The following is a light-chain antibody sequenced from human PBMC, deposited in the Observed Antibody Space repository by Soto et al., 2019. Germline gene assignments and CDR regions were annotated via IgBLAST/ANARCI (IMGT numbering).Light chain of an antibody. V-gene: IGKV3-15*01. CDR2: GAS. J-gene: IGKJ2*01. CDR3: QQYYNWHQYT. Sequence: EIVMTQSPATLSVSPGERATLSCRASQSVSSNLAWYQQKPGQATRLIIYGASTRANGIPPRFSGSGSGAEFTLTISSLQSEDFAIYYCQQYYNWHQYTFGQGTKVDIK. CDR1: QSVSSN.